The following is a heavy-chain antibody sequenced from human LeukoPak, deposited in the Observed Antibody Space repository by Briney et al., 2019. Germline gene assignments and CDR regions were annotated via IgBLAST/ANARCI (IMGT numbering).Heavy chain of an antibody. V-gene: IGHV4-38-2*02. J-gene: IGHJ4*02. CDR3: ARDGVAVAGLLN. CDR1: GYSISSGYY. D-gene: IGHD6-19*01. Sequence: SETLSLTCTVSGYSISSGYYWGWIRQPPGKGLEWIGSIYHSGRTYYNPSLKSRVTISVDTSKNQFPLKLSPVTAADTVVYYCARDGVAVAGLLNWGQGTLVTVSS. CDR2: IYHSGRT.